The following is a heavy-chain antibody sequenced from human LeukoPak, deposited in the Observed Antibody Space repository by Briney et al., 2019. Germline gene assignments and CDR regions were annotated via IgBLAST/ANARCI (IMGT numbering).Heavy chain of an antibody. V-gene: IGHV5-51*01. CDR1: GYTFTSYW. J-gene: IGHJ4*02. CDR2: IYPGDSDT. Sequence: PGESLKISCKGSGYTFTSYWIGWVRQMPGKGLEWMGIIYPGDSDTRYTPSFQGQVTISADKSISTAYLQWNSLKASDTAMYYCARREMAAEYFDYWGQGTLVTVSS. CDR3: ARREMAAEYFDY. D-gene: IGHD5-24*01.